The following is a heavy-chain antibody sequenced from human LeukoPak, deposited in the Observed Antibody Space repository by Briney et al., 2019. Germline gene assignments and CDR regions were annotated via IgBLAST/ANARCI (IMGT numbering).Heavy chain of an antibody. CDR1: GGSFSGYY. D-gene: IGHD3-10*01. J-gene: IGHJ4*02. V-gene: IGHV4-34*01. Sequence: SETLSLTCAVYGGSFSGYYWSWIRQPPGKGLEWIGEINHSGSTNYNPSLKSRATISVDTSKNQFSLKLSSVTAADTAVYYCARGGYYGSGSYYKIWGQGTLVTVSS. CDR3: ARGGYYGSGSYYKI. CDR2: INHSGST.